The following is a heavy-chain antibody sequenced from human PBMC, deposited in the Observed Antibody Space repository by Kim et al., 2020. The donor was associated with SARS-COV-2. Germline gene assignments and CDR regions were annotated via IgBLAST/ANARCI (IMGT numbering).Heavy chain of an antibody. CDR3: AKEAVAGPNNNDRGGRSYFDY. CDR1: GFTFSSYA. CDR2: ISGSGGST. Sequence: GGSLRLSCAASGFTFSSYAMSWVRQAPGKGLEWVSAISGSGGSTYYADSVKGRFTISRDNSKNTLYLQMNSLRAEDTAVYYCAKEAVAGPNNNDRGGRSYFDYWGQGTLVTVSS. D-gene: IGHD6-19*01. J-gene: IGHJ4*02. V-gene: IGHV3-23*01.